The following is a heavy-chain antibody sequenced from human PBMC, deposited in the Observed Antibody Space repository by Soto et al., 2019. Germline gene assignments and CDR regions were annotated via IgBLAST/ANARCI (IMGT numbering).Heavy chain of an antibody. Sequence: ASVKVSCKASGYTFSDYYIHWVRQAPGQGLEWMGWINPNSGGTKYAPKFQGGVTMTRDTSITTAYMELSRLRPGDTAVYYCAREPATAKPEGVDFWGQGTLVTVSS. V-gene: IGHV1-2*02. D-gene: IGHD1-1*01. CDR1: GYTFSDYY. CDR3: AREPATAKPEGVDF. CDR2: INPNSGGT. J-gene: IGHJ4*02.